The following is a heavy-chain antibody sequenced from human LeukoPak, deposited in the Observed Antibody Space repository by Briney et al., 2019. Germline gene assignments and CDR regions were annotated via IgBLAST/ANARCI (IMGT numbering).Heavy chain of an antibody. Sequence: GGSLRLPCAASGFTFSSYAMSWVRQAPGKGLEWVSAISGSGGSTYYADSVKGRFTISRDNSKNTLYLQMNSLRAEDTAVYYCAKDTEDPYYYDSSGLFDYWGQGTLVTVSS. CDR1: GFTFSSYA. J-gene: IGHJ4*02. D-gene: IGHD3-22*01. CDR3: AKDTEDPYYYDSSGLFDY. V-gene: IGHV3-23*01. CDR2: ISGSGGST.